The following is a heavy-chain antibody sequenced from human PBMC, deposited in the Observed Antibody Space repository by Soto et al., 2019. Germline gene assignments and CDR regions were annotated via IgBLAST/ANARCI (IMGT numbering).Heavy chain of an antibody. CDR2: ISYDGSNK. CDR3: ARDPSYYDFWSGYYVFDY. CDR1: GFTFSSYA. V-gene: IGHV3-30-3*01. Sequence: QVQLVESGGGVVQPGRSLRLSCAASGFTFSSYAMHWVRQAPGKGLEWVAVISYDGSNKYYADSVKGRFTISRDNSKNTLYLQMNSLRAEDTAVYYCARDPSYYDFWSGYYVFDYWGQGTLVTVSS. J-gene: IGHJ4*02. D-gene: IGHD3-3*01.